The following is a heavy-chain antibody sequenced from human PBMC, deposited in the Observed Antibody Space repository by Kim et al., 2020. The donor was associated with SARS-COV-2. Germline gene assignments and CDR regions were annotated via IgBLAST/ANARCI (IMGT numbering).Heavy chain of an antibody. J-gene: IGHJ2*01. CDR1: GFKFNNYG. Sequence: GGSLRLSCVASGFKFNNYGMSWVRQAPGKGPEWVSGIFWSGCGTYYADSVKGRFTISRDNSKNTLYLQMDNLRAEDTAVYYCAKDPHVTSVTFFWYS. CDR2: IFWSGCGT. V-gene: IGHV3-23*05. CDR3: AKDPHVTSVTFFWYS. D-gene: IGHD3-16*01.